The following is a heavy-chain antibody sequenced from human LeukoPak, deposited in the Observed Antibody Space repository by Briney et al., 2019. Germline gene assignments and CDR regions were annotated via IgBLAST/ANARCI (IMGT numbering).Heavy chain of an antibody. CDR3: AKDMVRGVRPLDI. Sequence: GGSLTLYCSASSFTCSSYSMHWLRQAPGKGLVGVAVISYDGSNEYYADSVKGRFNISRDNSKNTVYLQMNRLRAEDTGEYYCAKDMVRGVRPLDIWRQATMVAV. V-gene: IGHV3-30*18. D-gene: IGHD3-10*01. CDR1: SFTCSSYS. CDR2: ISYDGSNE. J-gene: IGHJ3*02.